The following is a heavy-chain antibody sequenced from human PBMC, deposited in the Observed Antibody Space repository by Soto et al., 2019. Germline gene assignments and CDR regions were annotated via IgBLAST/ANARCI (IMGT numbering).Heavy chain of an antibody. D-gene: IGHD5-12*01. CDR3: ARDRGYSGYDSPRFYYGMDV. V-gene: IGHV3-33*01. CDR2: IWYDGSNK. CDR1: GFTFSSYG. J-gene: IGHJ6*02. Sequence: PGGSLRLSCAASGFTFSSYGMHWVRQAPGKGLEGVVVIWYDGSNKWYADSVKGRFTISRDNSKNTLYLQMNSLRAEDTAVYSCARDRGYSGYDSPRFYYGMDVWGQGTTVTVSS.